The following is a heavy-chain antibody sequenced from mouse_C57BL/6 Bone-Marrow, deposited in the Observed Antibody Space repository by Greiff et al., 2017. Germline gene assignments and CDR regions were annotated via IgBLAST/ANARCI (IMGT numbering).Heavy chain of an antibody. CDR2: INPNNGGT. D-gene: IGHD3-2*02. V-gene: IGHV1-18*01. J-gene: IGHJ2*01. CDR1: GYTFTDYN. Sequence: VQLQQSGPELVKPGALVKIPCKASGYTFTDYNMDWVKQSHGKSLEWIGDINPNNGGTIYNQKFKGKATLTVDKSSSTAYMELRSLTSEDTAVYYCARDSSGYIFDYWGQGTTLTVSS. CDR3: ARDSSGYIFDY.